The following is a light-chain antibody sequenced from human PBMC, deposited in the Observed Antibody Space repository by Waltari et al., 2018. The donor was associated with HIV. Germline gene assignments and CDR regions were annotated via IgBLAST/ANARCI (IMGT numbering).Light chain of an antibody. J-gene: IGLJ2*01. CDR2: RNN. V-gene: IGLV1-47*01. CDR1: SSNIGSNY. CDR3: AAWDDSLSGPV. Sequence: SVLTQPPSVSGTPGQRVTISCSGSSSNIGSNYVYWYQQFPGTAPKLLIQRNNQRPSGVPDRFSGSRSGTSASLAISGLRSEDEADYYCAAWDDSLSGPVFGGGTKLTVL.